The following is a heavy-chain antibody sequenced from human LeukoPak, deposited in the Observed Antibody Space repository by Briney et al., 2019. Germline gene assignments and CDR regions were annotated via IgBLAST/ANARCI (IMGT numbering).Heavy chain of an antibody. Sequence: PGGSLRLSCAASGFTFSSYWMSWVRRAPGKGLEWVADINQGGSEKFYVDSVKGRFTIFRDNARNSLYLQMNSLRAEDTAIYYCARVTPGGVGSFDYWGQGTLVTVSS. V-gene: IGHV3-7*01. CDR1: GFTFSSYW. D-gene: IGHD3-16*01. CDR3: ARVTPGGVGSFDY. J-gene: IGHJ4*02. CDR2: INQGGSEK.